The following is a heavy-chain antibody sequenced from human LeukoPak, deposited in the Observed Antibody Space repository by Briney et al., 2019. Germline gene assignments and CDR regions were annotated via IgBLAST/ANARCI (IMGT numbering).Heavy chain of an antibody. V-gene: IGHV3-30*02. J-gene: IGHJ4*02. CDR3: AKQYGGYFEY. D-gene: IGHD6-13*01. CDR1: GFPFSSYG. Sequence: GGSLRLSCAASGFPFSSYGMHWVRQAPGKGPEWVAFMRLDGSIEYYADSVRGRFTISRDNSKNTLYLQMDSLRPEDTAVYYCAKQYGGYFEYWGQGTLVTVSS. CDR2: MRLDGSIE.